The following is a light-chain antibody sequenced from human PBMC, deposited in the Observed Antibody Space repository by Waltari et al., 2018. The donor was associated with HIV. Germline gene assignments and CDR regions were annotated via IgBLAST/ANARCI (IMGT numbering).Light chain of an antibody. CDR2: KNY. CDR1: SSNIGNDN. V-gene: IGLV1-47*01. CDR3: VGWDGSLSGYV. Sequence: QSVLTQPPSASGTPGQTVTIFCSGSSSNIGNDNVYWYQQLPGMTPKLLIYKNYQRPSGVPDRFAGSKSGTSASLAISGLRSEDEADYYCVGWDGSLSGYVFGAGTKVTVL. J-gene: IGLJ1*01.